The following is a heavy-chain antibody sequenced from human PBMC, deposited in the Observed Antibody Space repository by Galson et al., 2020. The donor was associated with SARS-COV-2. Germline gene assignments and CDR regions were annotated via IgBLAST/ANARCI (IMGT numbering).Heavy chain of an antibody. J-gene: IGHJ5*02. CDR1: GFIFSDAH. V-gene: IGHV3-11*01. CDR3: ARESWGSRDP. CDR2: IKNGGDTI. D-gene: IGHD3-16*01. Sequence: GESLKISCAASGFIFSDAHMTWIRQAPGKGLEWISYIKNGGDTIYYADSVKGRFTMSRDNANNLLYLQMNSLRVEDTAMYYCARESWGSRDPWGQGTLVTVST.